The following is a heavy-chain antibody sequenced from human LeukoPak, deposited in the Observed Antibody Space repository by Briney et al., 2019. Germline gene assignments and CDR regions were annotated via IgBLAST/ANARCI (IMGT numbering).Heavy chain of an antibody. J-gene: IGHJ4*02. CDR1: GFTFSSYY. CDR2: ISRTTNYT. CDR3: TRVSYADGGYFDY. D-gene: IGHD3-16*01. Sequence: GGSLRLSCAASGFTFSSYYMNWDRQAPGKGLEWVSSISRTTNYTYYTDSVKGRLTISRDNAKNSLYLQMNSLTAEDTAVYYCTRVSYADGGYFDYWGQGTLVTVSS. V-gene: IGHV3-21*01.